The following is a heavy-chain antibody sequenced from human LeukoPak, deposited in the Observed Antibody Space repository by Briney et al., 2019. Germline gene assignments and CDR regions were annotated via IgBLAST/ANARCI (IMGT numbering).Heavy chain of an antibody. J-gene: IGHJ5*02. D-gene: IGHD3-3*01. CDR1: GYTFTNYG. Sequence: GAPVKVSCKASGYTFTNYGISWVRQAPGQGLEWMGWISIYNGNTDYAQKLRGRVTMTTDTSTSTAYMELRSPRSDDTAVYYCARITYDFWSGYYMPDDPWGQGTLVTVSS. V-gene: IGHV1-18*01. CDR2: ISIYNGNT. CDR3: ARITYDFWSGYYMPDDP.